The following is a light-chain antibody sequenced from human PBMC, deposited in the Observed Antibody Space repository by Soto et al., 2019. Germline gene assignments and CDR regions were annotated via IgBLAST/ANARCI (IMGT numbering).Light chain of an antibody. V-gene: IGLV2-14*01. CDR2: DVS. Sequence: QSALTQPASVSGSPGQSITISCTGTSSDVGGYSYVSWYQQHPGKAPKLMIYDVSNRPSGVSNRFSGSKSGNTASLTISGRQAEDEADYYCSSYTSSSTLVLGGGTKLTLL. CDR3: SSYTSSSTLV. J-gene: IGLJ2*01. CDR1: SSDVGGYSY.